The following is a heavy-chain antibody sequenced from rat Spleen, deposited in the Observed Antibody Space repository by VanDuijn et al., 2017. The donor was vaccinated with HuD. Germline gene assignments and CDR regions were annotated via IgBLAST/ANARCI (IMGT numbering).Heavy chain of an antibody. V-gene: IGHV5-7*01. Sequence: EVQLVESGGGLVQPGRSLKLSCAASGFTFSDYNMAWVRQAPKKGLEWVATISYDGSITYYRDSGKGRFTNSSDNAKSTLYLQMASLRSADTATYYCGRHAYYDGYYHWYFDLWGPGTMVTVSS. CDR3: GRHAYYDGYYHWYFDL. CDR1: GFTFSDYN. D-gene: IGHD1-12*03. J-gene: IGHJ1*01. CDR2: ISYDGSIT.